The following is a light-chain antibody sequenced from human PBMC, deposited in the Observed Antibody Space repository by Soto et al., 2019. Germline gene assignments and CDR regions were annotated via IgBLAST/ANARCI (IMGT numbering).Light chain of an antibody. Sequence: EIVLTQSPATLSLSPGERAILSCRASQSVGSSLAWYQQKPGQAPRLLIYAAFYRAAGIPARFSGSGSGTDFTLTISSLQPEDFAVYYCQQRSNWPYTFGQGTKLEIK. CDR3: QQRSNWPYT. CDR1: QSVGSS. J-gene: IGKJ2*01. CDR2: AAF. V-gene: IGKV3-11*01.